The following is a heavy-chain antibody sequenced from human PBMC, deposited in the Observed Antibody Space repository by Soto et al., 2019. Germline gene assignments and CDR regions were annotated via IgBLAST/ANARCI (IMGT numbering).Heavy chain of an antibody. Sequence: SGPTLVNPTKTLTLTCTFSGFSLSTSGMRVSWIRQPPGKALEWLARIDWDDDKFYNTSLKTRLTISKDSSKNQVVLTMTNMDPVDTATYYCERQFHCSGGTCQFDYWGEGSQVTVSS. D-gene: IGHD2-15*01. J-gene: IGHJ4*02. CDR2: IDWDDDK. CDR1: GFSLSTSGMR. V-gene: IGHV2-70*04. CDR3: ERQFHCSGGTCQFDY.